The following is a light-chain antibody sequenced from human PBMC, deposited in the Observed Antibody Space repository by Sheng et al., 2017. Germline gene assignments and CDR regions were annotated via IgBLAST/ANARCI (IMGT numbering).Light chain of an antibody. CDR2: YKSDSEK. V-gene: IGLV5-45*01. J-gene: IGLJ3*02. CDR3: MIWHTSAWV. CDR1: SGFNVGTYR. Sequence: QALLTQPASLSASPGAQASLTCTLRSGFNVGTYRIYWYQQKAGSPPQYLLRYKSDSEKQTGPLXSPAASLDPKMLRPKCRDFNHLWVQSEDEADYYCMIWHTSAWVFGGGTKLTVL.